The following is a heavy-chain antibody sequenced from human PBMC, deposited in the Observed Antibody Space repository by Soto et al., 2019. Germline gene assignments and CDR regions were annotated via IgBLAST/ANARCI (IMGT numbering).Heavy chain of an antibody. CDR1: GGSFSGYY. V-gene: IGHV4-34*01. CDR2: INHSGST. CDR3: ARAFDYDFWSGYYIRFDP. D-gene: IGHD3-3*01. J-gene: IGHJ5*02. Sequence: ASETLSLTCAVYGGSFSGYYWSWIRQPPGKGLEWIGEINHSGSTNYNPSLKSRVTISVDTSKNQFSLKLSSVTAADTAVYYCARAFDYDFWSGYYIRFDPWGQGTLVTVSS.